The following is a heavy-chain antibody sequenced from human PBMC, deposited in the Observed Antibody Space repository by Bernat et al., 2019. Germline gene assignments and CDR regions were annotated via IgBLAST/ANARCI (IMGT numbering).Heavy chain of an antibody. V-gene: IGHV3-33*01. CDR3: ARDWGGWRKNWFDP. D-gene: IGHD6-19*01. J-gene: IGHJ5*02. Sequence: QVQLVESGGGVVQPGRSLRLSCAASGFTFSSYGMHWVRQAPGKGLEWVAVIWYDGSNKYYADSVKGRFTISRDNSKNTLYLQMNSLRAEDMAVYYCARDWGGWRKNWFDPWGQGTLVTVSS. CDR1: GFTFSSYG. CDR2: IWYDGSNK.